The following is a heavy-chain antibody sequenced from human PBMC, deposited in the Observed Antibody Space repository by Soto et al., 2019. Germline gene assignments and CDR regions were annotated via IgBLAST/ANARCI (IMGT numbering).Heavy chain of an antibody. J-gene: IGHJ4*02. CDR2: ISPNGGTT. D-gene: IGHD3-10*01. V-gene: IGHV3-23*01. Sequence: GGSLRLSCAASGLTFSNYAMSWVRQAPGMGLEWVSAISPNGGTTNYADSVRGRFTISRDNSKNTVYLQMNSLRADDTAVYYCARDQSYLSFWGLGTLVTVSS. CDR1: GLTFSNYA. CDR3: ARDQSYLSF.